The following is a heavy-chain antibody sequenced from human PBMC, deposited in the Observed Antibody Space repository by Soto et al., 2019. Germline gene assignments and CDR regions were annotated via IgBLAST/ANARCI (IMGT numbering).Heavy chain of an antibody. CDR3: ARDSISYGPGVNDY. CDR2: IYSGGET. D-gene: IGHD4-17*01. Sequence: VQLVESGGGLIQPGGSLRLSCAASGFSVSDSYLSWVRQAPGKGLEWVSIIYSGGETYYADSLKGRFTISRDSSNNMLYLQMNNLRAEDTAVYYCARDSISYGPGVNDYWGQGTLVTVSS. V-gene: IGHV3-53*01. CDR1: GFSVSDSY. J-gene: IGHJ4*02.